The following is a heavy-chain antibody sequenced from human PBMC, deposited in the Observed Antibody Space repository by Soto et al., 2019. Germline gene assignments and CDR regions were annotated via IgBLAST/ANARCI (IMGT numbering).Heavy chain of an antibody. V-gene: IGHV4-31*03. CDR3: ARVEGSSYYFRHDC. CDR1: GGSISSGSYH. CDR2: IYYSGSS. J-gene: IGHJ4*02. Sequence: QVQLQESGPGLVKPSQTLSLTCTVSGGSISSGSYHWSWIRQHPGKALEWIGNIYYSGSSYYNPSLKSRATISIDTSKDQFSLRLGSVTAADTAIYYCARVEGSSYYFRHDCWGRGTLVTVSS. D-gene: IGHD1-26*01.